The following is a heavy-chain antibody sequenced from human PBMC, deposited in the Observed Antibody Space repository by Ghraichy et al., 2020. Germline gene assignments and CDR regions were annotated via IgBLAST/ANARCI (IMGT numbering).Heavy chain of an antibody. Sequence: SQTLSLTCAICGDSVSSNSGSWNWIRQSPSRGLEWLGRTYYRSERFNDYATSMKSRITITPDTSKNQLSLQLKSVTPEDTAVYYCARGRSSIAGGATPSYYFDSWGQGTLVTVSS. V-gene: IGHV6-1*01. D-gene: IGHD6-6*01. CDR3: ARGRSSIAGGATPSYYFDS. J-gene: IGHJ4*02. CDR1: GDSVSSNSGS. CDR2: TYYRSERFN.